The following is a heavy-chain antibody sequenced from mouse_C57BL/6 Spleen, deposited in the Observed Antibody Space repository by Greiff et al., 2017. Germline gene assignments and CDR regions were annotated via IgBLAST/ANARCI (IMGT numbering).Heavy chain of an antibody. Sequence: EVQGVESGGGLVQPKGSLKLSCAASGFTFNTYAMHWVRQAPGKGLEWVARIRSKSSNYATYYADSVKDRFTISRDDSQSMLYLQMNNLKTEDTAVYYCVRDNYYGSSYWFAYWGQGTLVTVSA. CDR3: VRDNYYGSSYWFAY. V-gene: IGHV10-3*01. D-gene: IGHD1-1*01. J-gene: IGHJ3*01. CDR1: GFTFNTYA. CDR2: IRSKSSNYAT.